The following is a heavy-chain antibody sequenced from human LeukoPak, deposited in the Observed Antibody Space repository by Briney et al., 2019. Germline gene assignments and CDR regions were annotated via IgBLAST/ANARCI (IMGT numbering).Heavy chain of an antibody. Sequence: GGSLRISCAASGFTFSTYAMSWVRQAPGKGLEWVSDISASGVTTSYAEYAKGRFIISRDNSKGTLYLQMNSLRAEDTAIYYCVKGPAAMSNWGQGTLVTVSS. D-gene: IGHD6-13*01. J-gene: IGHJ4*02. CDR3: VKGPAAMSN. CDR1: GFTFSTYA. CDR2: ISASGVTT. V-gene: IGHV3-23*01.